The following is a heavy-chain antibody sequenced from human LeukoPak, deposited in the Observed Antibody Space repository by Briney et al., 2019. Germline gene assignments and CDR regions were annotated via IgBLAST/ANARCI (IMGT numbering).Heavy chain of an antibody. CDR3: AGSAILVVVPAAFDY. CDR2: ISSSSSTI. V-gene: IGHV3-48*01. CDR1: GFTFSSYS. J-gene: IGHJ4*02. D-gene: IGHD2-2*01. Sequence: GGSLRLSCAASGFTFSSYSMNWVRQAPGKGLEWVSYISSSSSTIYYADSVKGRFTISRDNAKNSLYLQMNSLRAEDTAVYYCAGSAILVVVPAAFDYWGQGTLVTVSS.